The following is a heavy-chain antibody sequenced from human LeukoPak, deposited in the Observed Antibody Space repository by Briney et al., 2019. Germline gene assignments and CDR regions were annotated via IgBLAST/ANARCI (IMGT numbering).Heavy chain of an antibody. CDR1: GYTFTGYY. CDR3: ARVVVGATAFGI. J-gene: IGHJ3*02. CDR2: INPNSGDT. Sequence: ASVKVSCKASGYTFTGYYMHCVRQAPGQGLEWMGWINPNSGDTSYAQKFQGRVTMTRDTSISTAYMELNSLRSDDTAVYYCARVVVGATAFGIWGQGTMVTISS. V-gene: IGHV1-2*02. D-gene: IGHD1-26*01.